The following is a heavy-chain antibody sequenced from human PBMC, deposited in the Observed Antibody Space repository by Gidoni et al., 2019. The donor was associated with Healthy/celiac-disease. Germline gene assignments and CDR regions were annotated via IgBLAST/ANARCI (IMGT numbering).Heavy chain of an antibody. CDR3: ARIRGRDYFDY. D-gene: IGHD5-12*01. CDR1: GFSLSTSGMR. V-gene: IGHV2-70*04. CDR2: IDWDDDK. J-gene: IGHJ4*02. Sequence: QVTLKESGPALKPTQTLTLTCTFSGFSLSTSGMRVSWIRQPPGKALEWLARIDWDDDKFYSTSLKTRLTISKDTSKNQVVLTMTNMDPVDTATYYCARIRGRDYFDYWGQGTLVTVSS.